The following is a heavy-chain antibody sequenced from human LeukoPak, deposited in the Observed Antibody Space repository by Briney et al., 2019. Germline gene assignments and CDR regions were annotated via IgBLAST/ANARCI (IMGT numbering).Heavy chain of an antibody. V-gene: IGHV1-69*02. Sequence: ASVKVSCKASGGTFISYSLSWVRQAPGQGLEWMGRIIPIIQITNYAQKFQGRVTITADKSTTTAYMEMSSPRSEDTAVYYCAWHPSSGEFYFDYWGQGTLVTVSS. J-gene: IGHJ4*02. CDR3: AWHPSSGEFYFDY. CDR1: GGTFISYS. D-gene: IGHD6-19*01. CDR2: IIPIIQIT.